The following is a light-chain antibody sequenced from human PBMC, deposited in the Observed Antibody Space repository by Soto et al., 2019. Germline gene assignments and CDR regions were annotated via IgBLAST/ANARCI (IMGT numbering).Light chain of an antibody. CDR1: QSLRSD. CDR2: GAS. V-gene: IGKV3-15*01. Sequence: EILMTQSPPTLSVSPGERATLSCRTSQSLRSDLAWYQQKPGQAPRLLIYGASTRATDVPARFSGSGSGTEFTLTIGSLQPEDSAVYYCQQYDNWPPTFGQGTRLEIK. CDR3: QQYDNWPPT. J-gene: IGKJ5*01.